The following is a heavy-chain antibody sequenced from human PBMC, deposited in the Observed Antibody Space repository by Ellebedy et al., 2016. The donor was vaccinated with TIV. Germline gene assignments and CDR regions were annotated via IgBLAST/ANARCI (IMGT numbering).Heavy chain of an antibody. D-gene: IGHD3-10*01. CDR3: ARPSRGSNAFDI. V-gene: IGHV5-10-1*04. Sequence: GGSLRLXXKGSGYSFTSYWISWVRQMPGKGLEWMGRIDPSDSYTNYSPSFQGQVTISADKSISTAYLQWSSLKASDTAMYYCARPSRGSNAFDIWGQGTMVTVSS. J-gene: IGHJ3*02. CDR2: IDPSDSYT. CDR1: GYSFTSYW.